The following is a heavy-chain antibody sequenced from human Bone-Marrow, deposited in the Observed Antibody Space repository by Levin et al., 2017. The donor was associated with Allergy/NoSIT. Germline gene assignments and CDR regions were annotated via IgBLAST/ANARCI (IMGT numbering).Heavy chain of an antibody. CDR1: GFTFSSDW. J-gene: IGHJ4*02. CDR3: ARVTRAAAGIDS. V-gene: IGHV3-74*01. Sequence: GGSLRLSCAASGFTFSSDWMHWVRQAPGKGLVWVSRVSADGSVTTYADFVRGRFTISRDNAKNTLYLQMNSLRAEDTAVYYCARVTRAAAGIDSWGQGALVSVSS. D-gene: IGHD6-13*01. CDR2: VSADGSVT.